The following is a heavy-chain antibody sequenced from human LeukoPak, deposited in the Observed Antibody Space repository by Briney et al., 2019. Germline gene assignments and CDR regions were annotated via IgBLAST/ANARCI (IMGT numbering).Heavy chain of an antibody. Sequence: GGSLRLSCAASGFTFSNYAMAWVRQAPGRGLEWVSTISTSGGTIYYADSVKGRFTISRDNSKNTLYLQVNSLRAEDTAVYYCARESDSSGYYDLDYWGQGTLVTVSS. J-gene: IGHJ4*02. CDR1: GFTFSNYA. V-gene: IGHV3-23*01. D-gene: IGHD3-22*01. CDR3: ARESDSSGYYDLDY. CDR2: ISTSGGTI.